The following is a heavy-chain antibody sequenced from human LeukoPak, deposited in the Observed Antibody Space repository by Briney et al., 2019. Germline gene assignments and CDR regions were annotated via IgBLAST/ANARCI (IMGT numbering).Heavy chain of an antibody. V-gene: IGHV1-46*01. D-gene: IGHD3-3*02. Sequence: ASVKVSCKASGYTFTSYYMHWVRQAPGQGLEWMGIINPSGGSTSYAQKFQGRVTMTRDTSTSTVYMELSSLTSGDSAVYYCARAFFNSGFDYWGQGTLVTVSS. CDR1: GYTFTSYY. CDR3: ARAFFNSGFDY. J-gene: IGHJ4*02. CDR2: INPSGGST.